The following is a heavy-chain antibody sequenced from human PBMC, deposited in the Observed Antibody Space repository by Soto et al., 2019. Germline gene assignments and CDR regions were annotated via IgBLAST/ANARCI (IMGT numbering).Heavy chain of an antibody. V-gene: IGHV3-7*05. CDR3: ATSMGRGGNDY. Sequence: EVQLVESGGGLVQPGGSLRLSCAASGFTFRDNWMSWVRQVPGKGLECVANIKTDGSEKYYVDPVKGRFTISRDNAKNSLYLQMNSLRAEDTAVYYCATSMGRGGNDYWGQGTLVTVSS. CDR2: IKTDGSEK. D-gene: IGHD3-10*01. CDR1: GFTFRDNW. J-gene: IGHJ4*02.